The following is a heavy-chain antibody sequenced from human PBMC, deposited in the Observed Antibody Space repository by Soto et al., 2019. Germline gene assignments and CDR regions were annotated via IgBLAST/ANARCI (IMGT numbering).Heavy chain of an antibody. Sequence: DTLSLTCAVYGGSFSGYYWSWIRQPPGKGLEWIGEINHSGSTNYNPSLKSRVTISVDTSKNQFSLKLSSVTAADTAVYYCARERNKGKVDYWGQGTLVTVS. V-gene: IGHV4-34*01. J-gene: IGHJ4*02. CDR3: ARERNKGKVDY. CDR1: GGSFSGYY. CDR2: INHSGST.